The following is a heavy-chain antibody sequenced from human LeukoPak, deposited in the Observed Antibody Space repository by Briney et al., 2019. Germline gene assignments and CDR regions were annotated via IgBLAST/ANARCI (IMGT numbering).Heavy chain of an antibody. CDR2: IYYSGST. J-gene: IGHJ5*02. V-gene: IGHV4-39*07. D-gene: IGHD3-10*02. CDR3: ARDLMFGLFDP. CDR1: GGSISSSSYY. Sequence: SETLSLTCTVSGGSISSSSYYWGWIRQPPGKGLEWIGSIYYSGSTYYNPSLKSRVTISVDTSKNQFSLKLSSVTAADTAVYYCARDLMFGLFDPWGQGTLVTVSS.